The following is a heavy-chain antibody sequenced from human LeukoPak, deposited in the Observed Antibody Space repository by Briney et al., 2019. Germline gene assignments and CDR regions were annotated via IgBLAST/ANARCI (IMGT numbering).Heavy chain of an antibody. Sequence: SETLSLACAVYAGSFSGYYWSWIRQPPAKGLEWIGEINHSGSTNYNPSLKSRVAISVDTSKNQFSLKLSSVTAADTAVYYCARHSAGWGITMVRRPSWFDPWGQGTLVTVSS. J-gene: IGHJ5*02. D-gene: IGHD3-10*01. CDR3: ARHSAGWGITMVRRPSWFDP. CDR2: INHSGST. V-gene: IGHV4-34*01. CDR1: AGSFSGYY.